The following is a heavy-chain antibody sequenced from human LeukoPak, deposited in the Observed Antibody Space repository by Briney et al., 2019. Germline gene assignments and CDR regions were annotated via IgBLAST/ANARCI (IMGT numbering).Heavy chain of an antibody. J-gene: IGHJ4*02. D-gene: IGHD3-10*01. V-gene: IGHV3-64D*06. Sequence: GGSLRLSCSASGFTFSSYAMHWVRQAPGKGLEYVSVISSNGGSIYYADSVKGRFTISRDNSKNTLYLQMSSLRAEDTAVYFCARGTYGSGSYPDQPLDYWGQGALVTVSS. CDR1: GFTFSSYA. CDR2: ISSNGGSI. CDR3: ARGTYGSGSYPDQPLDY.